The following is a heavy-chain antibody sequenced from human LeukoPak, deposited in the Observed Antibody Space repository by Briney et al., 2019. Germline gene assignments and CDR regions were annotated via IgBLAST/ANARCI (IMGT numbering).Heavy chain of an antibody. CDR3: AKATVTDPLFDY. V-gene: IGHV3-23*01. Sequence: PGGTLRLSCAASGFTFSSYGMSWVRQAPGKGLEWVSAISGSGGSTYYADSVKGRFTISRDNSKNTLYLQMNSLRAEDTAVYYCAKATVTDPLFDYWGQGTLVTVSS. J-gene: IGHJ4*02. D-gene: IGHD4-17*01. CDR1: GFTFSSYG. CDR2: ISGSGGST.